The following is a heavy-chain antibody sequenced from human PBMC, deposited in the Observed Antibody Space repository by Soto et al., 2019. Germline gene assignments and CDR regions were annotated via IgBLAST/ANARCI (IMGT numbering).Heavy chain of an antibody. CDR2: ISYDGANK. CDR1: GFTFSSYA. Sequence: GGSLRLSCTASGFTFSSYAMHWVRQAPGKGLEWVAVISYDGANKYYADSVKGRFTISRDSSKNTLYLQMNSLSAEDTAVYFCARGGYCNSTSCYRCGMDVWGQGTTVTVSS. V-gene: IGHV3-30-3*01. CDR3: ARGGYCNSTSCYRCGMDV. J-gene: IGHJ6*02. D-gene: IGHD2-2*03.